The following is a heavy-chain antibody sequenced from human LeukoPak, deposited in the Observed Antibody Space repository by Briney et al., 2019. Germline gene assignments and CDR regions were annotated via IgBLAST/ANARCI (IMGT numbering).Heavy chain of an antibody. D-gene: IGHD2-21*02. CDR3: ATFPGCGGDCYSFDY. CDR1: GFTFSSYG. CDR2: IWYDGSNK. V-gene: IGHV3-33*01. J-gene: IGHJ4*02. Sequence: GRSLRLSCAASGFTFSSYGMHWVRQAPGKGLEWVAVIWYDGSNKYYADSVKGRFTISRDNSKNTLYLQMNTLRPEDTAVYYCATFPGCGGDCYSFDYWGQGTLVTVSS.